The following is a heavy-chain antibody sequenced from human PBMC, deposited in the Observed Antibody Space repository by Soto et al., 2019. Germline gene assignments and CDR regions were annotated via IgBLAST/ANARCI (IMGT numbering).Heavy chain of an antibody. CDR2: TYYRAKWYN. Sequence: SQTLSLTCGISGDSVSSNSAAWHWIRQSPSRGLEWLGRTYYRAKWYNDYAEAVRSRITINPDTPKNQFSLQLNSVTPEDTAVYYCALSIGTIYYYGLDVWGHGTTVTVSS. V-gene: IGHV6-1*01. CDR3: ALSIGTIYYYGLDV. J-gene: IGHJ6*02. CDR1: GDSVSSNSAA. D-gene: IGHD6-6*01.